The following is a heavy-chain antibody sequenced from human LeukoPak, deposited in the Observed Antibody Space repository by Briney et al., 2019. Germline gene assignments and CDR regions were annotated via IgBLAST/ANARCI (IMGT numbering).Heavy chain of an antibody. Sequence: GGSLRLSCAASGFTFSSYSMNWVRQAPGKGLEWVSSISSSSYIYYADSVKGRFTISRDNAKNSLYLQMNSLRAEDTAVYYCARESCSSTSCSVDYWGQGTLVTVSS. D-gene: IGHD2-2*01. CDR2: ISSSSYI. V-gene: IGHV3-21*01. J-gene: IGHJ4*02. CDR3: ARESCSSTSCSVDY. CDR1: GFTFSSYS.